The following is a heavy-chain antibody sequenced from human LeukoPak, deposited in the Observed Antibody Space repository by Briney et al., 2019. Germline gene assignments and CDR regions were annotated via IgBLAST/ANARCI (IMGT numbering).Heavy chain of an antibody. D-gene: IGHD5-24*01. CDR1: GYTFTSYG. J-gene: IGHJ4*02. Sequence: ASVKVSCKASGYTFTSYGILWVRQAPGQGLEWMGWISTYNGNTNYAQKIQGRVTMTTDTSTSTAYMELRSLRSGDTAVYYCARAHPAGRYNFDYWGQGTLVTVSS. CDR3: ARAHPAGRYNFDY. V-gene: IGHV1-18*01. CDR2: ISTYNGNT.